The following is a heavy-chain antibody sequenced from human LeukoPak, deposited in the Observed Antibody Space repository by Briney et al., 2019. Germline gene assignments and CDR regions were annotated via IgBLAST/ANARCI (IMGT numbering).Heavy chain of an antibody. D-gene: IGHD3-22*01. CDR2: IIPIFGTA. Sequence: ASVKVSCKASGGTFSSYAISWVRQAPGQGLEWMGGIIPIFGTANYAQKFQGRVTITADESTSTAYMELSSLRSEDTAVYYCARGPGYYYDSSGYFVYWGQGTLVTVSS. J-gene: IGHJ4*02. V-gene: IGHV1-69*13. CDR3: ARGPGYYYDSSGYFVY. CDR1: GGTFSSYA.